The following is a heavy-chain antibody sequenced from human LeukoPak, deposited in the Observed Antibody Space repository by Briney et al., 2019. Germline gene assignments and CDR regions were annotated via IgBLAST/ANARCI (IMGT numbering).Heavy chain of an antibody. CDR1: GYTFTSYD. J-gene: IGHJ6*02. Sequence: ASVKVSCKASGYTFTSYDINWVRQATGQGLEWMGWMNPNSGNTGCAQKFQGRVTMTRNTSISTAYMELSSLRSEDTAVYYCARAPMEVVVPAADDYYYGMDVWGQGTTVTVSS. V-gene: IGHV1-8*01. D-gene: IGHD2-2*01. CDR2: MNPNSGNT. CDR3: ARAPMEVVVPAADDYYYGMDV.